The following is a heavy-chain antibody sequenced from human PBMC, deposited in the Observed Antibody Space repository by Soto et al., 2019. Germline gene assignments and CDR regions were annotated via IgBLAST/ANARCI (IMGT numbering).Heavy chain of an antibody. J-gene: IGHJ4*02. CDR3: ARARRGYSGYDLGY. Sequence: QVQLVQSGAEVKKPGASVKVSCKASGYTFTSYAMHWVRQAPGQRLEWMGWINAGNGNTKYSQKFQGRVTITRDTSASTAYMELSSMRSEDTAVYYCARARRGYSGYDLGYWGPGTLVTVSS. CDR2: INAGNGNT. CDR1: GYTFTSYA. D-gene: IGHD5-12*01. V-gene: IGHV1-3*01.